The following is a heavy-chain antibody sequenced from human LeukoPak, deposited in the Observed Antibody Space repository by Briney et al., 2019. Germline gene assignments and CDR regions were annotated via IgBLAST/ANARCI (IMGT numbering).Heavy chain of an antibody. D-gene: IGHD6-13*01. J-gene: IGHJ4*02. Sequence: PSETLSLTCTVSGGSISSHYWSWIRQPPGKGLEWIGYIYYSGSTNYNPSLKSRVTISVDTSKNQFSLKLSSVTAADTAVYYCASTGQLNYWGQGTLVTVSS. CDR1: GGSISSHY. V-gene: IGHV4-59*11. CDR3: ASTGQLNY. CDR2: IYYSGST.